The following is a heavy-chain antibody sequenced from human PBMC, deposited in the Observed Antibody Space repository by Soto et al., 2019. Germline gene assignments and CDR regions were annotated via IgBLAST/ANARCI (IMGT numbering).Heavy chain of an antibody. Sequence: PSQTLSLTCAISGDSVSSNSAAWNWIRQSPSRGLEWLGRTYYRSKWYNDYAVPVKSRITINPDTSKNQFSLQLNSVTPEDTAVYYCARDGDRLLRYHHYGMDVWGQGPTVTVSS. V-gene: IGHV6-1*01. J-gene: IGHJ6*02. CDR3: ARDGDRLLRYHHYGMDV. D-gene: IGHD1-26*01. CDR1: GDSVSSNSAA. CDR2: TYYRSKWYN.